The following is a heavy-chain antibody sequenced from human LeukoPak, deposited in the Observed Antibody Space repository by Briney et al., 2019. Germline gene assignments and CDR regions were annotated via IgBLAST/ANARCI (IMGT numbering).Heavy chain of an antibody. CDR3: ARGLGERYSSCSYFDG. D-gene: IGHD6-13*01. J-gene: IGHJ4*02. CDR1: GYTFTSYD. Sequence: GGSLKLSCKASGYTFTSYDMNWVRQATGQGLEWVAYMNPNSSNTYYAHYVKGRVTMTRDTAINSPYLQLNSLRAEDTAVYYCARGLGERYSSCSYFDGWGQGTLVTVS. CDR2: MNPNSSNT. V-gene: IGHV1-8*01.